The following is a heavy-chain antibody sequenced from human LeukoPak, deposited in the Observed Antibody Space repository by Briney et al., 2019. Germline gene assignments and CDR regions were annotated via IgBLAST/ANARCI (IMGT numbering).Heavy chain of an antibody. V-gene: IGHV4-4*07. CDR2: IYITGST. D-gene: IGHD6-13*01. Sequence: PSETLSLTCTVSGGSITRYYWSWIRQSAGKGLEWIGRIYITGSTTYNPSLKSRVTMSVDTSKNQFSLKLSSVTAADTAVYYCARTTEAHSWQTRYYSYYMDVWGKGTTVTVSS. CDR3: ARTTEAHSWQTRYYSYYMDV. J-gene: IGHJ6*03. CDR1: GGSITRYY.